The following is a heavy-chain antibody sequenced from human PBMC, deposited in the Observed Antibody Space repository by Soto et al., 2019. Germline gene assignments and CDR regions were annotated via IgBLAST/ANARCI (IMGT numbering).Heavy chain of an antibody. CDR1: GGSISSGDYY. CDR3: ATQTSTVTRAYYYYYGMDV. J-gene: IGHJ6*02. D-gene: IGHD4-17*01. V-gene: IGHV4-30-4*01. CDR2: IYYSGDT. Sequence: PSETLSLTCTVSGGSISSGDYYWSWIRQPPGKGLEWIGYIYYSGDTYYNPSLKSRVTISVDTSKNQFSLKLSSVTAADTAVYYCATQTSTVTRAYYYYYGMDVWGQGTTVTVSS.